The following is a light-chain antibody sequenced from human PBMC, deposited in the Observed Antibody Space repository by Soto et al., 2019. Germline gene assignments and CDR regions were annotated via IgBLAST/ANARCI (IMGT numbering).Light chain of an antibody. CDR3: QQTFITPIT. V-gene: IGKV1-39*01. CDR1: QTISTY. Sequence: DIQMTQSPSSLSASVGDRVTITCRASQTISTYLNWYQQKPQKAPKLLISAAFTLQTGVPSRFSGSRSGTHFTLSISSLQLEDFATYYCQQTFITPITFGQGTRLEIK. J-gene: IGKJ5*01. CDR2: AAF.